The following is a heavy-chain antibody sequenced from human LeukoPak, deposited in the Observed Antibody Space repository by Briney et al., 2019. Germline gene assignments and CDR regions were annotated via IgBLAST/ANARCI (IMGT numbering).Heavy chain of an antibody. J-gene: IGHJ3*02. CDR3: ARAITDFWSGYMALDI. D-gene: IGHD3-3*01. Sequence: ASVKVSCKASGYTFTGYYMHWVRQAPGQGLEWMGWIDPKSGVTNYAQKFQGRATMTRDTSISTAYMELSRLKYDDTAVYYCARAITDFWSGYMALDIWGQGTMVTVSS. CDR2: IDPKSGVT. V-gene: IGHV1-2*02. CDR1: GYTFTGYY.